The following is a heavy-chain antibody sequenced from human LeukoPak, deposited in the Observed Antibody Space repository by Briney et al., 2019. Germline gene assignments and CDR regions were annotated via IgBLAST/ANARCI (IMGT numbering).Heavy chain of an antibody. Sequence: GGSLRLSCAASGFTFSTYAMSWVRQAPGKGLEWVSAVSGNDGSAYYADSVKGRFTTSRDNSKNTLYLQMNSLRAEDTAVYYCAKCLGQWLPLFDYWGQGTLVTVSS. J-gene: IGHJ4*02. D-gene: IGHD6-19*01. V-gene: IGHV3-23*01. CDR1: GFTFSTYA. CDR3: AKCLGQWLPLFDY. CDR2: VSGNDGSA.